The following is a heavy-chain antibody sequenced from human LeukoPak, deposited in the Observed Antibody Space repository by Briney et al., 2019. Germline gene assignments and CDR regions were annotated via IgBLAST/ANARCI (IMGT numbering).Heavy chain of an antibody. V-gene: IGHV3-74*01. D-gene: IGHD3-9*01. CDR2: INTDSSGT. Sequence: GGSLRLSCTTSGFTFSNYWMHWVRKAPGKGLMWVSRINTDSSGTADADSVKGRFTISRDNAKNSLYLQMNSLRAEDTAVYYCARDGHYDILTGYFQDRGQGTLVTVSS. CDR1: GFTFSNYW. CDR3: ARDGHYDILTGYFQD. J-gene: IGHJ1*01.